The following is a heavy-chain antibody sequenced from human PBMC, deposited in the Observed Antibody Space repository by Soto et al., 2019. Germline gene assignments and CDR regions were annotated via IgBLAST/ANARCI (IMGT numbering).Heavy chain of an antibody. J-gene: IGHJ5*02. Sequence: GSLRLSCAASGFTFSSYWMSWVRQAPGKGLEWVANIKQDGSEKYYVDSVKGRFTISRDNAKNSLYLQMNSLRAEDTAVYYCARDRDPNYYGSGSLNWFDPWGQGTLVTVSS. D-gene: IGHD3-10*01. CDR1: GFTFSSYW. CDR3: ARDRDPNYYGSGSLNWFDP. CDR2: IKQDGSEK. V-gene: IGHV3-7*03.